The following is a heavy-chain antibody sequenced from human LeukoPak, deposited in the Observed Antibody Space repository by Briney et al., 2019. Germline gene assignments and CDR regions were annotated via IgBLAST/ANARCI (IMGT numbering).Heavy chain of an antibody. CDR1: GGSISSSNYY. D-gene: IGHD3-9*01. CDR2: IYYSGST. CDR3: ALRYFDRDY. V-gene: IGHV4-39*01. J-gene: IGHJ4*02. Sequence: SETLSLTCTVSGGSISSSNYYWVWIRQPPGKGLEWVGSIYYSGSTYYNPSLKSRVTISVDTSKNQFSLKLSSVTAADTAVYYCALRYFDRDYWGEGTLVTVSS.